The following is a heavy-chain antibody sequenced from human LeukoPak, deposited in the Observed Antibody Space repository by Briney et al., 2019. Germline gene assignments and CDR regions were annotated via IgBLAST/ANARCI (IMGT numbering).Heavy chain of an antibody. V-gene: IGHV1-69*05. J-gene: IGHJ6*03. CDR3: VVVVVPAAIGNYYYYYMDV. D-gene: IGHD2-2*01. Sequence: SVRVSCKASGGTFSSYAISWVRQAPGQGLEWMGGIIPIFGTANYAQKFQGRVTITTDESTSTAYMELSSLRSEDTAVYYCVVVVVPAAIGNYYYYYMDVWGKGTTVTVSS. CDR2: IIPIFGTA. CDR1: GGTFSSYA.